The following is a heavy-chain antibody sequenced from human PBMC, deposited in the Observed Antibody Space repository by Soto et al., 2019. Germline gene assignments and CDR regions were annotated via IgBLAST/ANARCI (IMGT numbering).Heavy chain of an antibody. Sequence: GGSLRLSCAASGFTFSDYYMSWIRQAPGKGLEWVSYISSSGSTIYYADSVKGRFTISRDNAKNSLYLQMNSLRAEDTAVYYCARDGRGYSSSWYFLSHYYGMDVWGQGTTVTVSS. V-gene: IGHV3-11*01. CDR2: ISSSGSTI. D-gene: IGHD6-13*01. CDR3: ARDGRGYSSSWYFLSHYYGMDV. J-gene: IGHJ6*02. CDR1: GFTFSDYY.